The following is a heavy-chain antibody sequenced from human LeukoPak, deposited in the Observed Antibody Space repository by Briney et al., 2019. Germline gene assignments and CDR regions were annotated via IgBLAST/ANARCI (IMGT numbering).Heavy chain of an antibody. CDR3: ARDERSGYYIY. CDR2: LKEDGRVK. J-gene: IGHJ4*02. CDR1: GFTFCQYC. D-gene: IGHD3-22*01. V-gene: IGHV3-7*01. Sequence: PGGSLRLSCEASGFTFCQYCMSWFRQARGRGLEGVANLKEDGRVKQHGVSVRGLYTIYRDNAKNLVYLQMSSLKAEASAVYYCARDERSGYYIYWGQGILVTVSS.